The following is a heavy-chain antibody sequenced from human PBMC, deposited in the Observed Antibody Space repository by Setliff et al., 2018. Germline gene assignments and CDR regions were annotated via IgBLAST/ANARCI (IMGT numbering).Heavy chain of an antibody. J-gene: IGHJ4*02. V-gene: IGHV4-38-2*02. D-gene: IGHD4-17*01. CDR3: ARRCYYGGYVGARFAYFDY. CDR2: MYHSGSV. Sequence: NPSETLSLTCTVSGYSISSGYYWGWIRQPPGKGLEWIGNMYHSGSVYYNPSLKSRVTISVDTSKNQFSLKLSSVTAADTAVYYCARRCYYGGYVGARFAYFDYWGQGTLVTVSS. CDR1: GYSISSGYY.